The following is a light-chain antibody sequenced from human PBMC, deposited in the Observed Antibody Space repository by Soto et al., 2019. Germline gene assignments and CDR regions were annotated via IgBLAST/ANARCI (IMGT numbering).Light chain of an antibody. CDR1: QSVSSSY. CDR3: QQRSNWPPT. J-gene: IGKJ1*01. V-gene: IGKV3D-20*02. CDR2: GAS. Sequence: EIVFTQSPGTLSLSPGERATLSCRASQSVSSSYLAWYQQKPGQAPRLLIYGASSRATGIPARFSGSGSGTDFTLTISSLEPEDFAVYYCQQRSNWPPTFGQGTKVDNK.